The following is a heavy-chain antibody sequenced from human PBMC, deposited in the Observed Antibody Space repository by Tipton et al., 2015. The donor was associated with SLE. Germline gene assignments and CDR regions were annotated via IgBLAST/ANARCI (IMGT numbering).Heavy chain of an antibody. J-gene: IGHJ4*02. D-gene: IGHD3-16*01. V-gene: IGHV4-39*07. CDR3: RLITITSLFDY. CDR1: GASISSYY. Sequence: TLSLTCTVSGASISSYYWAWIRQPPGVGREWFGSFNFSGGTYYNPSLKSRVTISVNTSKNQFSLKLSTVTAADTAVYYCRLITITSLFDYWGQGTLVTVSS. CDR2: FNFSGGT.